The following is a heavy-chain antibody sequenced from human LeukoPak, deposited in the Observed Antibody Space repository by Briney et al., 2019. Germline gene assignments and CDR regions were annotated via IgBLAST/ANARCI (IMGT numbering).Heavy chain of an antibody. Sequence: SETLSLTCTVSGGSISSSSYYWGWIRQPPGKGLEWIGSIYYSGSTYYNPSLKSRVTISVDTSKNQFSLKLSSVTAADTAVYYCARHVGYDFWSGYDWFDPWGQGTLVTVSS. V-gene: IGHV4-39*01. CDR3: ARHVGYDFWSGYDWFDP. CDR1: GGSISSSSYY. J-gene: IGHJ5*02. CDR2: IYYSGST. D-gene: IGHD3-3*01.